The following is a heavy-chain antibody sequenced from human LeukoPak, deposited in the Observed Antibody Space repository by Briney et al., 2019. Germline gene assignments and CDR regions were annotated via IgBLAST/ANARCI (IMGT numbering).Heavy chain of an antibody. Sequence: GRSLRLSCAASGFTFSSYAMHWVRQAPGKGLEWVAVISYDGSNKYYADSVKGRFTISRDNSKYTLYLKMNSLRAEDTAVYYCARDRRYYDSSGYFDAFDIWGQGTMVTVSS. CDR2: ISYDGSNK. CDR1: GFTFSSYA. J-gene: IGHJ3*02. V-gene: IGHV3-30*04. D-gene: IGHD3-22*01. CDR3: ARDRRYYDSSGYFDAFDI.